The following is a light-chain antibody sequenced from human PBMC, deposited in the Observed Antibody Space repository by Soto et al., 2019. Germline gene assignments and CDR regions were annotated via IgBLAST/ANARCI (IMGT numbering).Light chain of an antibody. CDR3: QQRSNWRT. Sequence: EIVLTQSPATLSLSPGERATLSCRASQSVSNNLAWYQQKPGQAPRLLIYDASNRATGIPARFSGSGSGTDFTLTISSLEPEDFAGYYCQQRSNWRTFGQGTKVEIK. J-gene: IGKJ1*01. CDR1: QSVSNN. V-gene: IGKV3-11*01. CDR2: DAS.